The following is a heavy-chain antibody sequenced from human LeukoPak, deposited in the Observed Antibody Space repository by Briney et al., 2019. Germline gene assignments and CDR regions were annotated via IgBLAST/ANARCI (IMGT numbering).Heavy chain of an antibody. CDR2: ISWNSGSI. CDR3: AKAAGLGMAIAFDI. Sequence: GGSLRLSCAASGFTFDDYAMHWVRQAPGKGLEWVSGISWNSGSIGYADSVKGRFTISRDNAKNSLYLQMNSLRAEDTALYYYAKAAGLGMAIAFDIWGQGTMVTVSS. D-gene: IGHD7-27*01. V-gene: IGHV3-9*01. J-gene: IGHJ3*02. CDR1: GFTFDDYA.